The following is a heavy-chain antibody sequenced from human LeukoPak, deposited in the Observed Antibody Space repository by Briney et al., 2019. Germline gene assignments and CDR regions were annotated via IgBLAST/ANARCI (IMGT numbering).Heavy chain of an antibody. Sequence: ASVKVSCKASGYTFTGYYMHWVRQAPGQGLEWMGRINPNSGGTNYAQKFQGRVTMTRDTSISTAYMELSRLRSDDTAVYYCARGHYDTLTGYDSPHFDYWGQGTLVTVSS. D-gene: IGHD3-9*01. V-gene: IGHV1-2*06. J-gene: IGHJ4*02. CDR2: INPNSGGT. CDR1: GYTFTGYY. CDR3: ARGHYDTLTGYDSPHFDY.